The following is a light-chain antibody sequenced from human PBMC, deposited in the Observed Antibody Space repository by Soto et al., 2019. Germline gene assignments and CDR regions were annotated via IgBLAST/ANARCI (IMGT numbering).Light chain of an antibody. J-gene: IGLJ1*01. CDR2: EVS. CDR1: SRDVGGYSY. Sequence: QSALTQPASVSGSPGQSITISCTGTSRDVGGYSYVSWFQQHPGRAPKLMIYEVSNRPSGVSNGFSGSKSGTTASLSISGLQAEDEADYYCSSFTTSNTPHFVFGTGTKVTVL. V-gene: IGLV2-14*01. CDR3: SSFTTSNTPHFV.